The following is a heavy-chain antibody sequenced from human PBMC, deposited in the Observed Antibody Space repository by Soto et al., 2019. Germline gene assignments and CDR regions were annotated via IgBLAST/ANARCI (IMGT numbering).Heavy chain of an antibody. CDR1: GFSLSTSGVG. CDR2: IYWDDVK. V-gene: IGHV2-5*02. CDR3: AHVLVVVTNYGMDV. J-gene: IGHJ6*02. D-gene: IGHD2-21*02. Sequence: QITLKESGPTLVKPTQTLTLTCTFSGFSLSTSGVGVGWIRQPPGKALEWLALIYWDDVKRYSPSLTSRLTITKDTSNNQVVLTMTNIDPVDTATYYCAHVLVVVTNYGMDVWGQGTTVTVSS.